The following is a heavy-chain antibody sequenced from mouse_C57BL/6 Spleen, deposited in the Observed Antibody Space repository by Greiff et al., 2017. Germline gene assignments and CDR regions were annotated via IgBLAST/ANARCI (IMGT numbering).Heavy chain of an antibody. Sequence: VQLQQSGAELVRPGASVTLSCKASGYTFTDYEMHWVKQTPVHGLEWIGAIDPETGGTAYNQKFKGKAILTADKSSSTAYMELRSLTSEDSAVYYCTRDGSSLWFAYWGQGTLVTVSA. J-gene: IGHJ3*01. CDR2: IDPETGGT. CDR1: GYTFTDYE. D-gene: IGHD1-1*01. V-gene: IGHV1-15*01. CDR3: TRDGSSLWFAY.